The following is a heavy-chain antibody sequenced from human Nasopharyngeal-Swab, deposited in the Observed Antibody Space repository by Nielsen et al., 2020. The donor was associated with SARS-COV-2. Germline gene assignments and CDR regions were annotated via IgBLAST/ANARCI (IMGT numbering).Heavy chain of an antibody. D-gene: IGHD3-22*01. CDR1: GFTFDDYG. CDR2: VNWNGGGT. Sequence: GESLKISCEASGFTFDDYGMSWVRQGPGKGLEWISGVNWNGGGTGYADSVKGRFTISRDNAKNSLYLQMNSLRAEDTAVYYCAREGLYYYDSSGYYHDAFDIWGQGTMVTVSS. CDR3: AREGLYYYDSSGYYHDAFDI. J-gene: IGHJ3*02. V-gene: IGHV3-20*04.